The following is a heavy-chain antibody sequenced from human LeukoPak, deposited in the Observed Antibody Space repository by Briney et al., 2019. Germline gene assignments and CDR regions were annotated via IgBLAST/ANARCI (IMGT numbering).Heavy chain of an antibody. CDR3: ARDKSGSSGWYSYFDY. CDR1: GYAFTASY. D-gene: IGHD6-19*01. CDR2: INPNSGDT. V-gene: IGHV1-2*02. J-gene: IGHJ4*02. Sequence: ASVKVSCKASGYAFTASYIHWVRQAPGQGLEWMGWINPNSGDTNYAQKFQGRVTMTRDTSISTAYMELSRLRSDDTAVYYCARDKSGSSGWYSYFDYWGQGTLVTVSS.